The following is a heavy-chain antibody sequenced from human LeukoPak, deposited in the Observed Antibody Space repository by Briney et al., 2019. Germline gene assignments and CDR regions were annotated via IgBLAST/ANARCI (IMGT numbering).Heavy chain of an antibody. Sequence: GGSLRLSCAASGFTFSSYGMHWVRQAPGKGLEWVAVIWYDGSNKYYADSVKGRFTISRDNSKNTLYLQMNSLRAEDTAVYYCAKDPGDYGDDYWGQGTLVTVSS. V-gene: IGHV3-30*02. CDR3: AKDPGDYGDDY. CDR1: GFTFSSYG. CDR2: IWYDGSNK. J-gene: IGHJ4*02. D-gene: IGHD4-17*01.